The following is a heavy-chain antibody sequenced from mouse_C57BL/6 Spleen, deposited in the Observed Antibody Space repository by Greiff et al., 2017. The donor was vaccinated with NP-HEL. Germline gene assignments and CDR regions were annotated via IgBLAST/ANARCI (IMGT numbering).Heavy chain of an antibody. CDR3: ARSAYYGNYDYYAMDY. D-gene: IGHD2-1*01. CDR1: GYAFSSYW. Sequence: QVQLQQSGAELVKPGASVKISCKASGYAFSSYWMNWVKQRPGKGLEWIGQIYPGDGDTNYNGKFKGKATLTADKSSSTAYMQLSSLTSEDSAVYFCARSAYYGNYDYYAMDYWGQGTSVTVSS. J-gene: IGHJ4*01. CDR2: IYPGDGDT. V-gene: IGHV1-80*01.